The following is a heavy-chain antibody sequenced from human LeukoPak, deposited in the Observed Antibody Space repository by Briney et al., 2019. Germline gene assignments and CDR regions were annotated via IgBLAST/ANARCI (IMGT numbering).Heavy chain of an antibody. CDR2: ISSDGGST. J-gene: IGHJ4*02. CDR3: ARRYCSSASCSPFDY. V-gene: IGHV3-64*02. CDR1: GFTFSTYA. D-gene: IGHD2-2*01. Sequence: PGGSLRLSCAASGFTFSTYAMHWVRQAPGKGLQYVSAISSDGGSTYYADSVKGRFTISRDNSKNTLYLQMGSLRVEDMAVYYCARRYCSSASCSPFDYRGQGTLVTVSS.